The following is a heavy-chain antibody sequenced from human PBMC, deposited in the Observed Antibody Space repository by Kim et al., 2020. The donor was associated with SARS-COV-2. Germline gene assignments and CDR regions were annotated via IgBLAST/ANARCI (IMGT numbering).Heavy chain of an antibody. D-gene: IGHD1-26*01. CDR2: IYYSGST. CDR3: ARGGNYWGGYFDY. V-gene: IGHV4-61*01. CDR1: GGSVTGGSYY. Sequence: SETLSLTCTVSGGSVTGGSYYWSWIRQPPGKGLEWIGYIYYSGSTNYNPSLKSRVTISVDTSKNQFSLKLSSVTAADTAVYYCARGGNYWGGYFDYWGQGTLVTVSS. J-gene: IGHJ4*02.